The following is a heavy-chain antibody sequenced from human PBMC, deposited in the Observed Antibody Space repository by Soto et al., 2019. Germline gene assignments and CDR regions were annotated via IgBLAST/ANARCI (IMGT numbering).Heavy chain of an antibody. Sequence: ASVKVSCKASGYTFTSYGISWVRQAPGQGLEWMGWISAYNGNTNYAQKLQGRVTMTTDTSTSTAYMELRSLRSDDTAVYYCARGYSSSSRYYYYGMDVWGQGTTVTVS. J-gene: IGHJ6*02. V-gene: IGHV1-18*01. CDR2: ISAYNGNT. CDR3: ARGYSSSSRYYYYGMDV. D-gene: IGHD6-6*01. CDR1: GYTFTSYG.